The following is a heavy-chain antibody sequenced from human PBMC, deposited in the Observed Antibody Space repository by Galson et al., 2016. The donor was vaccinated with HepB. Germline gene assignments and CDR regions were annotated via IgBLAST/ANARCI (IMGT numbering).Heavy chain of an antibody. V-gene: IGHV3-15*01. CDR2: INSNTDGGTT. J-gene: IGHJ4*01. CDR3: ATRPPPYGDYYFDY. D-gene: IGHD4-17*01. CDR1: GLPFPNAW. Sequence: SLRLSCAASGLPFPNAWMSWVRQVPGEGLEWVGRINSNTDGGTTDYATPVKDRFTISRDDSKNTLYLQMNSLKPEDTAVYFCATRPPPYGDYYFDYWGQGTLVTVSS.